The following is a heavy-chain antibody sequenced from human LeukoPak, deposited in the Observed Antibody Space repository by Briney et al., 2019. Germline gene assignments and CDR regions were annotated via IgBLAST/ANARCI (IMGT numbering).Heavy chain of an antibody. J-gene: IGHJ4*02. CDR3: ARDVVAARGSFDY. V-gene: IGHV4-39*07. Sequence: SETLSLTCTVSGGSISSYYWGWIRQPPGKGLEWIGSMYYSGSTYYNSSLKSRVTMSVDMSKNQFSLKLRSVTAADTAVYYCARDVVAARGSFDYWGQGTLVTVSS. D-gene: IGHD2-2*01. CDR1: GGSISSYY. CDR2: MYYSGST.